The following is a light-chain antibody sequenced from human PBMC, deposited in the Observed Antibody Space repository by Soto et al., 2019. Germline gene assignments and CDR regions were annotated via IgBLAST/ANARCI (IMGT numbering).Light chain of an antibody. J-gene: IGLJ1*01. V-gene: IGLV2-11*01. CDR1: TSDVGGYNY. CDR3: SSYAGSHNYV. Sequence: QSVLTQPRSVSESPGQSVTISCTGTTSDVGGYNYVSWYQQHPGKAPKLMIYDVNKRPAGVPDRFSGSRSGNTASLTISGLQAEDEADYYCSSYAGSHNYVFGTGTKVTVL. CDR2: DVN.